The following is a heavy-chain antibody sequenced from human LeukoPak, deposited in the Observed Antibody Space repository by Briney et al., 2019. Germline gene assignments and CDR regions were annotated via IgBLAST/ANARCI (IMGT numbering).Heavy chain of an antibody. CDR3: ARSPNYKGYFDY. CDR2: ISSSGSTI. J-gene: IGHJ4*02. D-gene: IGHD3-10*01. CDR1: GFTFSSYE. Sequence: PGGSLRLSCAASGFTFSSYEMNWVRQAPGKGLEWVSYISSSGSTIYYADSVMGRFTISRDNAKNSLYLQMSSLRAEDTAVYYCARSPNYKGYFDYWGQGTLVTVSS. V-gene: IGHV3-48*03.